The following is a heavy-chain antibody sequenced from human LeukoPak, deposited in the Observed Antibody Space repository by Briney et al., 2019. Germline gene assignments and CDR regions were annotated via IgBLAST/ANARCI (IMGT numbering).Heavy chain of an antibody. CDR2: ISANNGDT. J-gene: IGHJ4*02. V-gene: IGHV1-18*01. D-gene: IGHD4-11*01. Sequence: ASVKVSCKTSGYTFTSHGISWVRQAPGQGLEWMGWISANNGDTNYAQRMPGRLTMTTDTSTSTAYMELRSLSSDDTAIYYCARDWPTVIADYWGQGTLVTVSS. CDR1: GYTFTSHG. CDR3: ARDWPTVIADY.